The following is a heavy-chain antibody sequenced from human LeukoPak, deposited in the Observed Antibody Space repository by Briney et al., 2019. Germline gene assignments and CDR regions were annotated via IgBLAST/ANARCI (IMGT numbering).Heavy chain of an antibody. D-gene: IGHD3-10*01. CDR1: GGSFSGYY. CDR3: ARRYYGSGSSIDY. V-gene: IGHV4-34*01. Sequence: SETLSLTCDLYGGSFSGYYWIWIRQPPGKGLEWIGEINHSGSTNYNPSLKSRVTISVDTSKNQFSLKLSSVTAADTAVYYCARRYYGSGSSIDYWGQGTLVTVAS. CDR2: INHSGST. J-gene: IGHJ4*02.